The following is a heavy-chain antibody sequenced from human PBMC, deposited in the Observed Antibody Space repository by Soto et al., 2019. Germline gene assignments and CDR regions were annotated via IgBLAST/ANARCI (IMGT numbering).Heavy chain of an antibody. J-gene: IGHJ6*02. V-gene: IGHV1-46*01. CDR2: INPSGGST. CDR1: GYTFTSYY. Sequence: ASVKVSCKASGYTFTSYYMHWVRQAPGQGLEWMGIINPSGGSTSYAQKFQGRVTMTRDTSTSTVYMELSSLRSEDTAVYYCARDLPGSEAGNYYYYGMDVWGQGTTVTVSS. CDR3: ARDLPGSEAGNYYYYGMDV.